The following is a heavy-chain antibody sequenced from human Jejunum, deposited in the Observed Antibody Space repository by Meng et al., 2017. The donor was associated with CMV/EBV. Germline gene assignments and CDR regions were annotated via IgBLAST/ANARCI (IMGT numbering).Heavy chain of an antibody. Sequence: GFPLNGYGLPWFRQFPGKGLEWVAVLWYDGSRKYFADSVQGRFSISRDDSKNTVYLQMNSLRAEDTAVYYCARDNDGSSHYSQFDYWGQGTLVTVSS. CDR1: GFPLNGYG. V-gene: IGHV3-33*01. CDR3: ARDNDGSSHYSQFDY. CDR2: LWYDGSRK. J-gene: IGHJ4*02. D-gene: IGHD3-22*01.